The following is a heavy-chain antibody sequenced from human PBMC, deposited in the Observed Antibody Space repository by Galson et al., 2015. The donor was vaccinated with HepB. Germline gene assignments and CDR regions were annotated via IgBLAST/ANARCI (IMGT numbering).Heavy chain of an antibody. CDR1: RFTFSNYG. CDR2: ISYDGINK. J-gene: IGHJ4*02. CDR3: AKASFHYGSGSYYTIDY. V-gene: IGHV3-30*18. D-gene: IGHD3-10*01. Sequence: SLRLSCAASRFTFSNYGIHWVRQAPGKGLEWVAVISYDGINKHYTDSVKGRFTISRDNSRNTLYLQMNSLRAEDTAVYYCAKASFHYGSGSYYTIDYCGQGTLVTVSS.